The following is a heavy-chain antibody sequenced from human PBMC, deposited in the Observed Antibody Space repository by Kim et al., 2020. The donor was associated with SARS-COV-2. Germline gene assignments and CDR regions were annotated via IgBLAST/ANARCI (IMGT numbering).Heavy chain of an antibody. CDR1: GFTFSSYW. Sequence: GGSLRLSCAASGFTFSSYWMHWVRQAPGKGLVWVSRINSDGSSTSYADSVKGRFTISRDNAKNTLYLQMNSLRAEDTAVYYCARDQGYSSSWYRNDAFDIWGQGTMVTVSS. J-gene: IGHJ3*02. CDR3: ARDQGYSSSWYRNDAFDI. V-gene: IGHV3-74*01. CDR2: INSDGSST. D-gene: IGHD6-13*01.